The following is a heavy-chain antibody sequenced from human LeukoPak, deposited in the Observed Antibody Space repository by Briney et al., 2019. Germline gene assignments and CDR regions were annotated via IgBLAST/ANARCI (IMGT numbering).Heavy chain of an antibody. J-gene: IGHJ4*02. V-gene: IGHV1-18*01. CDR3: ARDEITFGGVIALYYLDY. CDR1: GYTFTSYG. D-gene: IGHD3-16*01. CDR2: ISAYNGNT. Sequence: ASVKVSFKASGYTFTSYGISWVRQAPGQGLEWMGWISAYNGNTNYAQKLQGRVTMTTDTSSSTAYMELRSLRSDDTAVYYCARDEITFGGVIALYYLDYWGQGTLVTVSS.